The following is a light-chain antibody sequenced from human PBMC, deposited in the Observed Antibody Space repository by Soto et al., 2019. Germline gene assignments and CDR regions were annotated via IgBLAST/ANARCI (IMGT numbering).Light chain of an antibody. CDR1: SSDVGGYNY. CDR2: EVR. J-gene: IGLJ1*01. Sequence: QSVLTQPASVSGSPGQSITISCTGTSSDVGGYNYVSWYQQHPGKAPKLMIYEVRNRPSGVSNRFSGSKSGNTASLTISGLQAEDEADYYCSSYTSSSTRLYVFGTGTKLTVL. CDR3: SSYTSSSTRLYV. V-gene: IGLV2-14*01.